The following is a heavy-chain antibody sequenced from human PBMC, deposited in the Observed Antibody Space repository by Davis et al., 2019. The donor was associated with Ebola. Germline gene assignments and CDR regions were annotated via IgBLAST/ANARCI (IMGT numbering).Heavy chain of an antibody. CDR3: ARDSPGSTYGMDV. D-gene: IGHD5/OR15-5a*01. J-gene: IGHJ6*02. V-gene: IGHV3-74*01. CDR1: GFTFSGYW. Sequence: PGGSPRLSCAASGFTFSGYWMHWVRQAPGKGLVWVSRINSDGSSTSYADSVKGRFTISRDNAKNTLYLQMSSLRAEDTAVYYCARDSPGSTYGMDVWGQGTTVTVSS. CDR2: INSDGSST.